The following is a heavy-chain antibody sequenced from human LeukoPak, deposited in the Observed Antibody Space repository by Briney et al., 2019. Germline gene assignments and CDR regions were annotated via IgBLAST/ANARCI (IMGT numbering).Heavy chain of an antibody. J-gene: IGHJ4*02. CDR3: ANGYGPRFDY. CDR1: GFTFSSYA. V-gene: IGHV3-23*01. D-gene: IGHD4-17*01. Sequence: AGGSLRLSCAASGFTFSSYAMSWVRQAPGKGLEWVSGMSGSGGSTYYADSVKGRFTISRDNSKNTLYLQMDSLRAEDTAVYYCANGYGPRFDYWGQGTLVTVSS. CDR2: MSGSGGST.